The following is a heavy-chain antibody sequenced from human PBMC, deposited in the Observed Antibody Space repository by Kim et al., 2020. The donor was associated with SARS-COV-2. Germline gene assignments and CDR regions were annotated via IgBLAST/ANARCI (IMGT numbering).Heavy chain of an antibody. V-gene: IGHV3-53*01. CDR3: ASTNYYYYYMDV. Sequence: SYADSVKGRFTISSHNSKTTLYLQMNSLRAEDTAVYYCASTNYYYYYMDVWGKGTTVTVSS. J-gene: IGHJ6*03.